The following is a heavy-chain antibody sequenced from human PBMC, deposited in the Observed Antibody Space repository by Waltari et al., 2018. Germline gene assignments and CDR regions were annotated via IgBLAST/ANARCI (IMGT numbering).Heavy chain of an antibody. Sequence: QVLLGQSGAEVKKPGAAVKVSCKASGYTLTGSYMHWVRTAPGQGLEWMGWINPNSGGTNYAQKFQGRVTMTRDTSISTAYMELSRLRSDDTAVYYCARVGIAAAGSYYFDYWGQGTLVTVSS. CDR2: INPNSGGT. V-gene: IGHV1-2*02. D-gene: IGHD6-13*01. CDR3: ARVGIAAAGSYYFDY. J-gene: IGHJ4*02. CDR1: GYTLTGSY.